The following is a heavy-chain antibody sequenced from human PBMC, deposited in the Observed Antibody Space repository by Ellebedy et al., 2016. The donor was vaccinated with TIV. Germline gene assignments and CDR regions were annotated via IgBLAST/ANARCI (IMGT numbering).Heavy chain of an antibody. V-gene: IGHV3-66*01. J-gene: IGHJ6*02. CDR1: GFTFSSYS. D-gene: IGHD3-9*01. Sequence: GGSLRLSXAASGFTFSSYSMNWVRQAPGKGLEWVSVIYSGGSTYYADSVKGRFTISRDNSKNTLYLQMNSLRAEDTAVYYCARTGPYYYYDMDAWGQGTTVTVSS. CDR3: ARTGPYYYYDMDA. CDR2: IYSGGST.